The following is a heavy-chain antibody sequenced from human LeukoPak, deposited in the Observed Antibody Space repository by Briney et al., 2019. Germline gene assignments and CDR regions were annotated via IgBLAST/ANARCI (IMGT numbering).Heavy chain of an antibody. D-gene: IGHD6-6*01. V-gene: IGHV1-8*03. Sequence: ASVKVSCKASGYTFTSYDINWVRQATGQGLEWMGWMNPNSGNTGYAQKFQGRVTITRNTSISTAYMELSSLRSEDTAVYYCARVPIAARGYYFDYWGQGTLVTVSS. CDR3: ARVPIAARGYYFDY. J-gene: IGHJ4*02. CDR2: MNPNSGNT. CDR1: GYTFTSYD.